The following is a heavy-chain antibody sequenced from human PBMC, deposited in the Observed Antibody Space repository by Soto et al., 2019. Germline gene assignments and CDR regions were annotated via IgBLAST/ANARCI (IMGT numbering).Heavy chain of an antibody. Sequence: SETLSLTCTVSVGSISSGGYYWSWIRQHPGKGLEWIGYIYYRGSTYYNPSLKSRVTISVDTSKNQFSLKVSSVTAADPAVYYCARGYSGFYFWGQGPLVTVSS. CDR2: IYYRGST. CDR1: VGSISSGGYY. CDR3: ARGYSGFYF. V-gene: IGHV4-31*03. D-gene: IGHD5-12*01. J-gene: IGHJ4*02.